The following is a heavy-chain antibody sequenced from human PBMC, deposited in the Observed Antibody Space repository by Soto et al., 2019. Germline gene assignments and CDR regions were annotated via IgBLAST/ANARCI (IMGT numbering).Heavy chain of an antibody. CDR2: VSGGSRSI. CDR3: ARDQRNARSNDALDI. D-gene: IGHD2-2*01. Sequence: PGRSMTIYCGPSGFTCKTYNLNWVRQAPGKGLEWVSYVSGGSRSIYYADSVKGRFTISRDNAKNLLFLQMNGLRDGDTAVYYCARDQRNARSNDALDIW. CDR1: GFTCKTYN. J-gene: IGHJ3*02. V-gene: IGHV3-48*02.